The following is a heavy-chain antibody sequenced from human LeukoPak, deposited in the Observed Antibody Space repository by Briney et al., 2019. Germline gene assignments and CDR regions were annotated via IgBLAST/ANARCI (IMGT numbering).Heavy chain of an antibody. J-gene: IGHJ4*02. V-gene: IGHV4-4*07. CDR3: ARERGSGWYDMSIDY. Sequence: SETLSLTCTVSGGSISSYYAGYWSWIRQPAGKGLEWIGHIYTSGNTNYNPSLKSRVTMPVDTSKNQFSLKLSSVTAADTAVYYCARERGSGWYDMSIDYWGQGTLVTVSS. D-gene: IGHD6-19*01. CDR1: GGSISSYY. CDR2: IYTSGNT.